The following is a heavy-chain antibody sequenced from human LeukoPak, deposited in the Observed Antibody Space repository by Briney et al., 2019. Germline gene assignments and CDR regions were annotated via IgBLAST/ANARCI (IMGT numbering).Heavy chain of an antibody. CDR2: IIPIFGTA. V-gene: IGHV1-69*05. J-gene: IGHJ6*03. Sequence: ASVKVSCKASGGTFSSYAISWVRQAPGQGLEWMGGIIPIFGTANYAQKFQGRVTITTDESTSTAYMELSSLRSEDTAVYHCARSNWNYYYYYYYMDVWGKGTTVTVSS. CDR3: ARSNWNYYYYYYYMDV. CDR1: GGTFSSYA. D-gene: IGHD1-7*01.